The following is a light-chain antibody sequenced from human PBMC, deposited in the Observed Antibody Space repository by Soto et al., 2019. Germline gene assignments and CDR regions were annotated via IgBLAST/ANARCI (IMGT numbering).Light chain of an antibody. CDR2: DVS. V-gene: IGLV2-14*03. Sequence: QSALTQPASVSGSPGQSITISCTGTISDVGGYNFVSWYQQYPGKAPKLMICDVSNRPSWVSNRFSGSKSGNTASLTISGLQAEDEADYYCSSFTGSNYVFGTGTKVTVL. CDR1: ISDVGGYNF. J-gene: IGLJ1*01. CDR3: SSFTGSNYV.